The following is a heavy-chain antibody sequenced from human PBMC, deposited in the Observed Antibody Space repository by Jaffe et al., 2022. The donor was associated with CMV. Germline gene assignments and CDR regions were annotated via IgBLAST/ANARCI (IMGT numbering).Heavy chain of an antibody. CDR2: ISETGTSSI. CDR1: GFSLSRFE. V-gene: IGHV3-48*03. CDR3: VRAVRERVPFGVHFYYYLDV. Sequence: VQLVESGGGLVQPGGSLTLSCAASGFSLSRFEMNWIRQAPGKGLEWVSYISETGTSSIYYPDSVKGRFTISRDNSKNSLDLQMSGLTAQDTAVYYCVRAVRERVPFGVHFYYYLDVWGKGTPVIVSS. J-gene: IGHJ6*03. D-gene: IGHD1-26*01.